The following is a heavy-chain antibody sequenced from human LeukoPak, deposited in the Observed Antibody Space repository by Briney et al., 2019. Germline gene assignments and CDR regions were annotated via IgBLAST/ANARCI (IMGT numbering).Heavy chain of an antibody. V-gene: IGHV4-39*01. J-gene: IGHJ4*02. Sequence: SETLSLTCTVSGASISRSSYYWGWIRQPPGKGLEWIGSIYYSGSTYYNPSLKSRVTMSEDTSKNQFSLRLGSVTATDTAVYYCARALNYEFSYWGQGTLAIVSP. CDR2: IYYSGST. CDR1: GASISRSSYY. CDR3: ARALNYEFSY. D-gene: IGHD3-3*01.